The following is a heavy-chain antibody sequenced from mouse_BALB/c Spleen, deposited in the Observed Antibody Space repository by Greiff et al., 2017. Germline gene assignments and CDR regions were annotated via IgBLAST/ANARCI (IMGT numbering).Heavy chain of an antibody. D-gene: IGHD2-2*01. V-gene: IGHV1S56*01. Sequence: QVQLKQSGPELVKPGASVRISCKASGYTFTSYYIHWVKQRPGQGLEWIGWIYPGNVNTKYNEKFKGKATLTADKSSSTAYMQLSSLTSEDSAVYFCARDGYDGVDYWGQGTTLTVSS. CDR2: IYPGNVNT. CDR3: ARDGYDGVDY. J-gene: IGHJ2*01. CDR1: GYTFTSYY.